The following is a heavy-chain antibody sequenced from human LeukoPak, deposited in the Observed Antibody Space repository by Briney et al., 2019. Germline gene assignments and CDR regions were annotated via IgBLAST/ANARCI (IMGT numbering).Heavy chain of an antibody. J-gene: IGHJ4*02. D-gene: IGHD5-24*01. CDR2: TYYRSKWYN. V-gene: IGHV6-1*01. CDR3: TRGAPVGSSREFDY. Sequence: SQTLSLTCDISGDSVSSNSAAWNWIRQSPLRGLEWLGRTYYRSKWYNDYAVSVKSRITINPDTSKNQFSLQLNSVAPEDTAVYYCTRGAPVGSSREFDYWGQGTLVTVSS. CDR1: GDSVSSNSAA.